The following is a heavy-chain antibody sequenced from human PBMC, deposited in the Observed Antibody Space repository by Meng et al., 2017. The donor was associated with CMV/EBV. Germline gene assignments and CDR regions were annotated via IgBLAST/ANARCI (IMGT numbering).Heavy chain of an antibody. CDR2: VWYDGSNK. J-gene: IGHJ6*02. CDR3: AKNLVVPVATPYYYYGMDV. V-gene: IGHV3-33*06. CDR1: GFTFSGYA. Sequence: GESLKISCAASGFTFSGYAMHWVRQAPGKGLEWVAVVWYDGSNKYYADSVKGRFTISRDNSKNTLYLQMNSLRAEDTGVYYCAKNLVVPVATPYYYYGMDVWGQGTTVTVSS. D-gene: IGHD2-2*01.